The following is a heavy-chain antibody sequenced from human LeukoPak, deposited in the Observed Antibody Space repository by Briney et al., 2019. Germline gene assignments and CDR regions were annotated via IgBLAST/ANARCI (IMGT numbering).Heavy chain of an antibody. Sequence: SVKVSCKASGGTFSSYAISWVRQAPGQGLEWMGGIIPIFGTANYAQKFQGRVTITTDESTSTAYMELSSLKSEDTAVYYCAAPQWLEAFDIWGQGTMVTVSS. CDR1: GGTFSSYA. V-gene: IGHV1-69*05. CDR3: AAPQWLEAFDI. D-gene: IGHD6-19*01. CDR2: IIPIFGTA. J-gene: IGHJ3*02.